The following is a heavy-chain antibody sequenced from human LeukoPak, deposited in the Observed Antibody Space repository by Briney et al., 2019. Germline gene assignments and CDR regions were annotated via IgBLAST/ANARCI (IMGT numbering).Heavy chain of an antibody. J-gene: IGHJ1*01. CDR2: IKSKTDGGTT. D-gene: IGHD2-2*01. V-gene: IGHV3-15*01. CDR3: TTNYCSSTSCYRTAA. CDR1: GFTFSNAW. Sequence: GGSLRLSCAASGFTFSNAWMSWVRQAPGKGLEWVGRIKSKTDGGTTDYAAPVKGRFTISRDDSKNTLYLQMNSQKTEDTAVYYCTTNYCSSTSCYRTAAWGQGTLVTVSS.